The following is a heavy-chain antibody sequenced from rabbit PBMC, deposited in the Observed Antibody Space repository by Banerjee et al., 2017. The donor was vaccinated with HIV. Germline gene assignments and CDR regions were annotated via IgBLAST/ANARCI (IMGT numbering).Heavy chain of an antibody. CDR3: ARVGADFGSFNL. CDR1: GIDFSSYYY. D-gene: IGHD2-1*01. Sequence: QSLEESGGGLVKPGGTLTLTCKASGIDFSSYYYMCWVRQAPGKGLEWIACTNAGSSGSTYYATWVNGRFTISKTSSTTVTLQMTSLTAADTATYFCARVGADFGSFNLWGQGTLVTVS. V-gene: IGHV1S40*01. CDR2: TNAGSSGST. J-gene: IGHJ4*01.